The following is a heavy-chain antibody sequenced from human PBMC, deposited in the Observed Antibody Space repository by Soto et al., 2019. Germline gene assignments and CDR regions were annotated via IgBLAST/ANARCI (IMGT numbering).Heavy chain of an antibody. CDR2: ISPNNGAT. V-gene: IGHV1-18*01. CDR1: GYIFPDYG. D-gene: IGHD1-1*01. J-gene: IGHJ5*02. CDR3: ARDPGGATGFDP. Sequence: QVQLVQSGAEVQKPGASVKVSCKASGYIFPDYGISWVRQVPGQGLEWMGWISPNNGATNYAQKFQGRVTMTTDTSKSTASMELRSLRYDDTAVYYCARDPGGATGFDPWGQGTLVTVSS.